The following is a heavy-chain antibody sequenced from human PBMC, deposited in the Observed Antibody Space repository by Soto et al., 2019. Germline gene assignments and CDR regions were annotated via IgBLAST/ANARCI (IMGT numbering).Heavy chain of an antibody. V-gene: IGHV3-21*01. CDR3: AREGNDSGYDDPYAFDI. D-gene: IGHD5-12*01. CDR2: ISSSSSYI. CDR1: GFTFSSYS. Sequence: EVQLVESGGGLVKPGGSLRLSCAASGFTFSSYSMNWVRQAPGKGLEWVSSISSSSSYIYYADSVKGRFTISRDNAKNSLYLQMNSLRAEDTAVYYCAREGNDSGYDDPYAFDIWGQGTMVTVSS. J-gene: IGHJ3*02.